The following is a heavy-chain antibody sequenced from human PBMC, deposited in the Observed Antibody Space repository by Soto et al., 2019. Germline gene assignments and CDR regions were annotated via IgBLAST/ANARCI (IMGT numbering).Heavy chain of an antibody. V-gene: IGHV1-46*01. Sequence: QVQLAQSGPEVKKPGASVKISCKASGYTFTNFYIHWVRQAPGQGLEWMGIINPSGGSPTYAPEVRCRVAMTADTATSTVYMELSGLTSDDTAVYYCARPQNVSGYYCPYWGQGALVTESS. CDR2: INPSGGSP. J-gene: IGHJ4*02. CDR3: ARPQNVSGYYCPY. CDR1: GYTFTNFY. D-gene: IGHD1-26*01.